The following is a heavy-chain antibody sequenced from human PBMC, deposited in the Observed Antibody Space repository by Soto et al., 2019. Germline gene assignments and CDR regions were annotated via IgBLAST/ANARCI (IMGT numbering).Heavy chain of an antibody. D-gene: IGHD2-15*01. CDR2: IYYSGST. Sequence: SETLSLTCTVSGGSISSGGYYWSWIRQHPGKGLEWIGYIYYSGSTYYNPSLKSRVTISVDTSKNQFSLKLSSVTAADTAVYYCARGEVLVAATLLDPWGQGTLVTVSS. V-gene: IGHV4-31*03. J-gene: IGHJ5*02. CDR1: GGSISSGGYY. CDR3: ARGEVLVAATLLDP.